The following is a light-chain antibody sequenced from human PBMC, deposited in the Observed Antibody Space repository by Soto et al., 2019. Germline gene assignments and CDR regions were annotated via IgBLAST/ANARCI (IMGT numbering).Light chain of an antibody. CDR2: GVS. CDR3: SSYTGGSTSYV. J-gene: IGLJ1*01. CDR1: SSDVGAYKY. Sequence: QSALAQPASVSGSPGQSITISCTGTSSDVGAYKYVSWHQQHPGKAPKLMIYGVSDRPSGVSDRFSGSKSGNTASLTISGLQAEDEADYYCSSYTGGSTSYVFGTGTKVTVL. V-gene: IGLV2-14*03.